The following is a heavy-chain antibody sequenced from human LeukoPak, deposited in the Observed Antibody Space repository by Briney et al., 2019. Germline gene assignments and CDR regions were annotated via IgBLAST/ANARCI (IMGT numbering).Heavy chain of an antibody. D-gene: IGHD6-19*01. CDR3: ATGGSSGRSILDYFDY. V-gene: IGHV4-39*01. CDR1: GGSISSSSYY. J-gene: IGHJ4*02. CDR2: IYYSGST. Sequence: SETLSLTCTVSGGSISSSSYYWGWIRQPPGKGLEWIGSIYYSGSTYYNPSLKSRVTISVDTSKNQFSLKLSSVTAADTAVYYCATGGSSGRSILDYFDYWGQGTLVTVSS.